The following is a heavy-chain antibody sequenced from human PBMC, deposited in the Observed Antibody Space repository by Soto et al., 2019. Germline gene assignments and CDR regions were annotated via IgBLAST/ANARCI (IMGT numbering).Heavy chain of an antibody. CDR1: GYSFTSYW. CDR3: ARHLGPDYGDYVLMGDHAFDI. CDR2: IYPGDSDT. J-gene: IGHJ3*02. D-gene: IGHD4-17*01. V-gene: IGHV5-51*01. Sequence: GESLKISCKGSGYSFTSYWIGWVRQMPGKGLEWTGIIYPGDSDTRYSPSFQGQVTISADKSISTAYLQWSSLKASDTAMYYCARHLGPDYGDYVLMGDHAFDIWGQGTMVTVSS.